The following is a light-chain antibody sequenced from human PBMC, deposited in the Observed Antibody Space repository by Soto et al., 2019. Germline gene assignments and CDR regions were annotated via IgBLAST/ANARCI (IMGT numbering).Light chain of an antibody. CDR3: SSYAGSNHFLA. Sequence: QSVLTQPPSASGSPGQSVTISCTGTSSDVGGYNYVSWYQQHPGKAPKLMIYEVSKRPSGVPDRFSGSKSGNTASLTVSGLQAEDEADYYCSSYAGSNHFLAFGTGTKVTVL. CDR1: SSDVGGYNY. CDR2: EVS. J-gene: IGLJ1*01. V-gene: IGLV2-8*01.